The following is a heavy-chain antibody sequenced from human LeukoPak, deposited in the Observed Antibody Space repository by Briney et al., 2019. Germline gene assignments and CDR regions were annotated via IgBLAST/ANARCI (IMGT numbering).Heavy chain of an antibody. J-gene: IGHJ2*01. CDR2: INHSGST. D-gene: IGHD4-23*01. CDR3: ARVRGGKTYWYFDL. Sequence: PSETLSLTCAVYGGSFSGYYWSWIRQPPGKGLEWIGEINHSGSTNYNPSLKSRVTISVDTSKNQFSLKLSSVTAADTAVYYCARVRGGKTYWYFDLWGRGTLVTVSS. CDR1: GGSFSGYY. V-gene: IGHV4-34*01.